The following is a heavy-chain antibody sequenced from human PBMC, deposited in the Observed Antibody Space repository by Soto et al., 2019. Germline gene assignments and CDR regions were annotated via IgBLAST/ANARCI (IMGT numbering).Heavy chain of an antibody. D-gene: IGHD4-17*01. CDR3: ARGGPTGDIDY. J-gene: IGHJ4*02. Sequence: PSKTLSLTCTDSGGPISSRDYYRSWIRQPPGKGLEWIGYIYYSGSTNYNPSLKSRVTISVDTSKNQFSLKLSSVTAADTAVYYCARGGPTGDIDYWGQGTLVTVS. V-gene: IGHV4-30-4*01. CDR1: GGPISSRDYY. CDR2: IYYSGST.